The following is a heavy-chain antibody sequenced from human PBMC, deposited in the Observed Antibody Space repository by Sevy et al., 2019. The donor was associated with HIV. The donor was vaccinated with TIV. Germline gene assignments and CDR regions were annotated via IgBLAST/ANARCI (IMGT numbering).Heavy chain of an antibody. V-gene: IGHV4-61*01. Sequence: SETLSLTCSVSSMSASSANDYWTWIRQSPGKGLEWIGYVYYFGTTKYNPSLKSRVTISLDTSKRQFSLKLTSVTAADTAVYYCARRPDFGRVILTGVMDVWGQGTTVTVSS. CDR2: VYYFGTT. J-gene: IGHJ6*02. CDR3: ARRPDFGRVILTGVMDV. CDR1: SMSASSANDY. D-gene: IGHD3-3*01.